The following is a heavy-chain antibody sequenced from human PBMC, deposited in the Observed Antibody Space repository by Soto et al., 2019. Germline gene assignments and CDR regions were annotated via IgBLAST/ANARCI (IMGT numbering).Heavy chain of an antibody. V-gene: IGHV5-51*01. Sequence: GESLKISCKGSGYSFTSYWIGWVRQMPGKGLEWMGIIYPGDSDTRYSPSFQGQVTISADKSISTAYLQWSSLKASDTAMYYCARVPPGSSGWGGFFDYWGQGTLVTVSS. D-gene: IGHD6-19*01. J-gene: IGHJ4*02. CDR1: GYSFTSYW. CDR3: ARVPPGSSGWGGFFDY. CDR2: IYPGDSDT.